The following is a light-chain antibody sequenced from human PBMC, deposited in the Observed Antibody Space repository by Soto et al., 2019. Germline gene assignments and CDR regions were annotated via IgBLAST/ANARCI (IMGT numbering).Light chain of an antibody. CDR2: EVN. J-gene: IGLJ1*01. Sequence: QSALTRPASVSASPGQSITISCSGSSSDVGGYDYVSWYQQHPGKAPKLVIYEVNNRPSGVSDRFSGSKSGNTASLTISGVQADDEADYYCSSYRDTSKLVFGPGTKLTVL. V-gene: IGLV2-14*01. CDR1: SSDVGGYDY. CDR3: SSYRDTSKLV.